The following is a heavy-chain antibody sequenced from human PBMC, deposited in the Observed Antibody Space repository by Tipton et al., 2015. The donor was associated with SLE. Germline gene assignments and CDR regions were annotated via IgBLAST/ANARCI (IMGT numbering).Heavy chain of an antibody. CDR2: INPKSGDT. Sequence: QLVQSGPEVKKPGASVKVSCKASGYTFTDYYIHWVRQAPGQGLEWMGWINPKSGDTDSAQKFQGRVTMTGDTSISTAYMELSRLRSDDTAVYFCAVFSSSLKFYYFDYWGQGTLVTVSS. CDR1: GYTFTDYY. D-gene: IGHD6-13*01. V-gene: IGHV1-2*02. J-gene: IGHJ4*02. CDR3: AVFSSSLKFYYFDY.